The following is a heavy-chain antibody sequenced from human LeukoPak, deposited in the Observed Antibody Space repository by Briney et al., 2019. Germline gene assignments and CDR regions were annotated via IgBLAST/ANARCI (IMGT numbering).Heavy chain of an antibody. CDR3: ARSITGGYSPPGY. J-gene: IGHJ4*02. Sequence: SETLSLTCNISGGSISNYYWSWIRQSPGKGLEWIGYIYYSGSTNYNPSLKSRVTISVDTSKNQFSLKLSSVTAADTAVYYCARSITGGYSPPGYWGQGTLVTVSS. CDR1: GGSISNYY. D-gene: IGHD2-8*02. CDR2: IYYSGST. V-gene: IGHV4-59*01.